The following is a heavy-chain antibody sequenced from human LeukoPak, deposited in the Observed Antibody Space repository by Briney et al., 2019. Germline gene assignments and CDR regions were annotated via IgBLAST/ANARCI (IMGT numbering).Heavy chain of an antibody. J-gene: IGHJ5*02. V-gene: IGHV1-69*13. Sequence: SVNVSFKASGYTFTSYAMHWVRQAPGQGLEWMGGVIPIFGTANYAQKFQGRVTITADESTSTAYMELSSLRSEDTAVYYCARDPYGSGRNNWFDPWGQGTLVTVSS. CDR2: VIPIFGTA. D-gene: IGHD3-10*01. CDR1: GYTFTSYA. CDR3: ARDPYGSGRNNWFDP.